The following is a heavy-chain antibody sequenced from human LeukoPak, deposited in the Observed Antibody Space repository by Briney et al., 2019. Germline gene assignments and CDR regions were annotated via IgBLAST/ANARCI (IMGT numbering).Heavy chain of an antibody. CDR3: ARLSGRVVCSAGSCYIDS. J-gene: IGHJ4*02. V-gene: IGHV5-51*01. CDR2: IYPGDSDS. CDR1: GYRFTSDW. Sequence: GESLKISCKGSGYRFTSDWIGWVRQMPGKGLEWMGIIYPGDSDSRYSPSFQGQVTISADKSVNTAYLQWSSLKASDTAMYYCARLSGRVVCSAGSCYIDSWGQGTLVTVSS. D-gene: IGHD2-15*01.